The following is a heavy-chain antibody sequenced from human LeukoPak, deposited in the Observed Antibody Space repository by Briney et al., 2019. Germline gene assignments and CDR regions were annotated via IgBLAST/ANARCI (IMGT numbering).Heavy chain of an antibody. CDR3: AVGSDCSS. Sequence: GGSLRLFCGASGFTFSSYSMNWVRQAPGKGLEWVSSISSSSSYIYYADSVKGRFTISRDNFKNTLYLQTSNLRAEDTAIYYCAVGSDCSSWGQGTLVTVSS. D-gene: IGHD2-21*02. CDR1: GFTFSSYS. CDR2: ISSSSSYI. J-gene: IGHJ5*02. V-gene: IGHV3-21*04.